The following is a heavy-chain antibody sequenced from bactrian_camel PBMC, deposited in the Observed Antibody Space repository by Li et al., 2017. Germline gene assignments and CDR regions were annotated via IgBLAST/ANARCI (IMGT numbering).Heavy chain of an antibody. CDR1: GFPVSNYY. V-gene: IGHV3S6*01. CDR3: AASGGRTYCSRAYYYLAPPRSSVS. Sequence: QVQLVESGGGSVQAGGSLRLSCTASGFPVSNYYMAWFRQLPGNPSKERDGVAGIDRDGQVTYKDSVKGRFTISQDSARNTLYLQMDSLKPEDTALYYCAASGGRTYCSRAYYYLAPPRSSVSGARGPRSPSP. J-gene: IGHJ4*01. CDR2: IDRDGQVT. D-gene: IGHD2*01.